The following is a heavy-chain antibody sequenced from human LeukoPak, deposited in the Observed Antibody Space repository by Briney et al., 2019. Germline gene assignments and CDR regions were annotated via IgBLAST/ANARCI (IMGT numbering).Heavy chain of an antibody. CDR3: ASPANYDFWSGYTPIAFDI. Sequence: SETLSLTCTVSGYSISSGYYWSWIRQPPGKGLEWIGYIYHSGSTYYNPSLKSRVTISVDRSKNQFSLKLSSVTAADTAVYYCASPANYDFWSGYTPIAFDIWGQGTMVTVSS. CDR2: IYHSGST. D-gene: IGHD3-3*01. J-gene: IGHJ3*02. V-gene: IGHV4-38-2*02. CDR1: GYSISSGYY.